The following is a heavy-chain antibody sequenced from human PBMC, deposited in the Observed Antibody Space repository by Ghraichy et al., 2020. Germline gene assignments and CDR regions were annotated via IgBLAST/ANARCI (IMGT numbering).Heavy chain of an antibody. V-gene: IGHV1-69*06. CDR2: IIPIFGTA. Sequence: SVKVSCKASGGTFSSYAISWVRQAPGQGLEWMGGIIPIFGTANYAQKFQGRVTITADKSTSTAYMELSSLRSEDTAVYYCARHILSGVRFLERERYYYYGMDVWGQGTTVTVSS. CDR3: ARHILSGVRFLERERYYYYGMDV. J-gene: IGHJ6*02. CDR1: GGTFSSYA. D-gene: IGHD3-3*01.